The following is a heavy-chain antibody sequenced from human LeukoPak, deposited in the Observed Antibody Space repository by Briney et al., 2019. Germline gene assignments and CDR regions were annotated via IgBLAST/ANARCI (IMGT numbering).Heavy chain of an antibody. J-gene: IGHJ1*01. Sequence: PGGSLRLSCAASGFTFSSYGMHWVRQAPGKGLEWVAVIWYDGTNKYYADSVEGRFTISRDNSKNTLYLQMNSLRAEDTAVYYRARTASRGPQSAESFHHWGQGTLVTVSS. V-gene: IGHV3-33*01. CDR2: IWYDGTNK. CDR1: GFTFSSYG. CDR3: ARTASRGPQSAESFHH.